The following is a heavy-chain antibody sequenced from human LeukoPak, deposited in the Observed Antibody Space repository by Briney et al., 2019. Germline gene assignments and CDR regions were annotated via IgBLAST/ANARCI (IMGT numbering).Heavy chain of an antibody. D-gene: IGHD4-23*01. CDR1: GFSLSNYG. V-gene: IGHV3-23*01. J-gene: IGHJ4*02. CDR3: AKDSPVATY. CDR2: ISGGATST. Sequence: GGSLRLSCAASGFSLSNYGMTWVRQAPGKGLEWVSAISGGATSTYHADSVKGRFTISRDNSKNTLYLEMNSLRADDTAVYYCAKDSPVATYWGQGTLVTVSS.